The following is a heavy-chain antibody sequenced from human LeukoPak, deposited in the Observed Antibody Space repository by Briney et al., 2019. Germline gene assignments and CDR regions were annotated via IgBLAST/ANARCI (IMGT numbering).Heavy chain of an antibody. J-gene: IGHJ4*02. CDR3: ARVRGTALTAYPGYFDY. CDR1: GYTLTSNG. D-gene: IGHD2-21*02. Sequence: GASMKVSCKASGYTLTSNGISWVRQAPGQGLEWMGWISIYTGNTKYGEKFQGRATMTRDTSTSTAYLEVRSLSSDDTAVYYCARVRGTALTAYPGYFDYWGQGTLVTVSS. V-gene: IGHV1-18*04. CDR2: ISIYTGNT.